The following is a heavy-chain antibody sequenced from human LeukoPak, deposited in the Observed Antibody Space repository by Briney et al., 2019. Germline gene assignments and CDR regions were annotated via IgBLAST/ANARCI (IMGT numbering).Heavy chain of an antibody. CDR1: GYSFTSYW. CDR3: ARLKASDSSGYFFDY. Sequence: GESLKISCKGSGYSFTSYWIGWVRQMPGKGLEWMGIIYPGDSDTRYSPSFQGQVTISADKSISTAYLQWSSLKASDTAMYYCARLKASDSSGYFFDYWGQRTLVTVSS. V-gene: IGHV5-51*01. D-gene: IGHD3-22*01. CDR2: IYPGDSDT. J-gene: IGHJ4*02.